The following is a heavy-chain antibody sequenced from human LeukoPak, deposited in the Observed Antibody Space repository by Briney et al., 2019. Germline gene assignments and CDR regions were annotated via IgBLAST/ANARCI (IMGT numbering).Heavy chain of an antibody. J-gene: IGHJ4*02. Sequence: GRSLSLACAPSGFTVSSNYMRCARHAPGGGLEWVSVIYSGGSTYYADFVKGRYNISRDNSKNTLSLQMNSLRADDTAVYYCARDHGDYAYWGQGTLVTVSS. D-gene: IGHD4-17*01. CDR1: GFTVSSNY. V-gene: IGHV3-53*01. CDR3: ARDHGDYAY. CDR2: IYSGGST.